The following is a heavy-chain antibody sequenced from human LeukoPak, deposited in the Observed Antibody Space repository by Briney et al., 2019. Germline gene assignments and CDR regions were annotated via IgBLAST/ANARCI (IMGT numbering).Heavy chain of an antibody. CDR1: GFTFSDYY. D-gene: IGHD6-13*01. CDR2: IRSSYT. CDR3: ARLHSSTLDY. V-gene: IGHV3-11*03. Sequence: KPGGSLRLSCAASGFTFSDYYMSWIRQTPGKGLEWVSYIRSSYTNYADSVKGRFTISRDIAKNSLYLQKNSLRAEDTAVYYCARLHSSTLDYWGQGTLVTVSS. J-gene: IGHJ4*02.